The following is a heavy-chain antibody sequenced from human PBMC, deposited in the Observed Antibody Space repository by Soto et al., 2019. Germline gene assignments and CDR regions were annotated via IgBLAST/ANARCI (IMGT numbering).Heavy chain of an antibody. J-gene: IGHJ6*02. CDR2: ISYDGSNK. D-gene: IGHD5-18*01. CDR3: ARDIQLWSETPYYYYGMDV. Sequence: QVQLVESGGGVVQPGRSLRLSCAASGFTFSSYAMHWVRQAPGKGLEWVAVISYDGSNKYYADSVKGRFTISRDNSKNTLYLQMNSLRAEDTAVYYCARDIQLWSETPYYYYGMDVWGQGTTVTVSS. V-gene: IGHV3-30-3*01. CDR1: GFTFSSYA.